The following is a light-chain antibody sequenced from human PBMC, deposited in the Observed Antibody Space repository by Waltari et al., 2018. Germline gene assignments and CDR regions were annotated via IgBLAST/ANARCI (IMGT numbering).Light chain of an antibody. CDR2: AAS. CDR1: ESVSSSY. J-gene: IGKJ2*01. CDR3: HRYGRSYT. V-gene: IGKV3-20*01. Sequence: VLTQSPGTLSLSPGERATLSCRANESVSSSYLAWYQHKPGQAPRLLIYAASSRAAGIPERFRGSGSGTDFTLTISRLEPEDFAVYYCHRYGRSYTFGQGTKLEIK.